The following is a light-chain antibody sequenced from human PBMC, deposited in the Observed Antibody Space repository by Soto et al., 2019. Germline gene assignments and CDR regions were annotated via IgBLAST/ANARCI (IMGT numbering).Light chain of an antibody. CDR2: DTS. V-gene: IGKV3-20*01. Sequence: EIVLTQSPGTLSLSPGERATLSCRASQSVNSGYLAWYQHTPGQAPRLLIYDTSTRATGIPDRFSGSGSGTDFTLTISRLETEDFAVFYCQQYGSSPRTFGQGTKVHIK. J-gene: IGKJ1*01. CDR1: QSVNSGY. CDR3: QQYGSSPRT.